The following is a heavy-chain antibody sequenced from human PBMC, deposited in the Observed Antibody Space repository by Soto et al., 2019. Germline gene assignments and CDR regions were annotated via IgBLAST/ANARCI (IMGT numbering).Heavy chain of an antibody. V-gene: IGHV3-23*01. CDR3: AKDNIVATIHAFDI. CDR2: ISGSGGST. D-gene: IGHD5-12*01. J-gene: IGHJ3*02. Sequence: LRVSCAASGFTFSSYAMSWVRQAPGKGLEWVSAISGSGGSTYYADSVKGRFTISRDNSKNTLYLQMNSLRAEDTAVYYCAKDNIVATIHAFDIWGQGTMVTVSS. CDR1: GFTFSSYA.